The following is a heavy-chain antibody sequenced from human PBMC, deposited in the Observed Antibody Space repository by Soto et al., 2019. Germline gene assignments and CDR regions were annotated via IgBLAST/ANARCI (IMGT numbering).Heavy chain of an antibody. D-gene: IGHD1-26*01. CDR1: GGSISSGGYY. J-gene: IGHJ5*02. CDR2: IYYSGST. CDR3: ARVTKGVEQVIDP. V-gene: IGHV4-31*03. Sequence: QVQLQESGPGLVKPSQTLSLTCTVSGGSISSGGYYWSWIRQHPGKGLEWIGYIYYSGSTYYNPVLTSRGTISVDTSKNQFSLKLSSVAAADTAVYYCARVTKGVEQVIDPWGQGPLVTVS.